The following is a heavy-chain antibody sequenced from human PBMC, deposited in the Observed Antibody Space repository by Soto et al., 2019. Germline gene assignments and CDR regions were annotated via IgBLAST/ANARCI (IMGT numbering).Heavy chain of an antibody. D-gene: IGHD1-26*01. CDR1: EFTFSSHL. J-gene: IGHJ4*02. CDR2: ISNDGDYK. CDR3: ARDGAFSAPYYLDY. Sequence: VQLVESGGGVVQPGRSLRLSCVASEFTFSSHLMHWVRQAPGKGLEWVAFISNDGDYKNYADSVKGRFTISRDNSKDTVYLEINSLRPEDTALYHCARDGAFSAPYYLDYWGQGTLVIVS. V-gene: IGHV3-30*03.